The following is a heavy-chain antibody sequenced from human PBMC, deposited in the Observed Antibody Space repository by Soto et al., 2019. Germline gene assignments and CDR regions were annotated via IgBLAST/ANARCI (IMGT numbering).Heavy chain of an antibody. V-gene: IGHV1-2*04. CDR3: ARSLGYCSGGSCYSSYYYYGMDV. CDR1: GYTFTGYY. CDR2: INPNSGGT. Sequence: ASVKVSCKASGYTFTGYYMHWVRQAPGQGLEWMGWINPNSGGTNYAQKFQGWVTMTRDTSISTAYMELGRLRSDDTAVYYCARSLGYCSGGSCYSSYYYYGMDVWGQGTTVTVSS. D-gene: IGHD2-15*01. J-gene: IGHJ6*02.